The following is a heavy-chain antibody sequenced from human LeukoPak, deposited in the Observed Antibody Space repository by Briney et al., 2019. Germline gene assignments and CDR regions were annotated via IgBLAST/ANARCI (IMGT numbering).Heavy chain of an antibody. CDR1: GFTFSHFW. V-gene: IGHV3-7*03. CDR3: ARGGQGGFLDC. Sequence: GGSLRLSCAASGFTFSHFWMSWVRQAPGKGLEWVAYIKKTGSETYYVDSVKGRFTITRDNTRNSLFLQMYSLRAEDTAVYYCARGGQGGFLDCWGQGTPVTVSS. D-gene: IGHD3-10*01. CDR2: IKKTGSET. J-gene: IGHJ4*02.